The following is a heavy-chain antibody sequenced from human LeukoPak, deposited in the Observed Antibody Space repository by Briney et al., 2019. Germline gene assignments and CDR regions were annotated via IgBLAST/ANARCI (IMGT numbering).Heavy chain of an antibody. D-gene: IGHD2-21*01. J-gene: IGHJ4*02. V-gene: IGHV6-1*01. Sequence: SQTLSLTFAISGDSVSNNSVAWNWIRQSPSRGLEWLGRTYYRSKWYNDYAGSVKGRITINPDTSKNQFSLQLNFVNPQDTAVYYCARDGGGSLRVFDYWGQGTLVTVSS. CDR3: ARDGGGSLRVFDY. CDR1: GDSVSNNSVA. CDR2: TYYRSKWYN.